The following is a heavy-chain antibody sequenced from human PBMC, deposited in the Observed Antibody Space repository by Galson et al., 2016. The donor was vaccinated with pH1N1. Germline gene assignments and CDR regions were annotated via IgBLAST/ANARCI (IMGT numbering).Heavy chain of an antibody. CDR1: GGSIIDNMYY. J-gene: IGHJ4*02. V-gene: IGHV4-39*07. D-gene: IGHD7-27*01. Sequence: SETLSLTCIVSGGSIIDNMYYWRWIRQPPGQGLEWIGSIHYTGTTHFNPSLKSRVTMSADTSRNQFSLNLSSVTAADTALFYCARQRMGMDFDNWGQGTLVAVSS. CDR2: IHYTGTT. CDR3: ARQRMGMDFDN.